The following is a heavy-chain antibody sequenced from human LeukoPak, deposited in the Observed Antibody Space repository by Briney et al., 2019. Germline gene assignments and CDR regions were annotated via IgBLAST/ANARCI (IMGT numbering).Heavy chain of an antibody. Sequence: GGSLRLSCAASGFTFSSYSMNWVRQAPGKGLEWVSSISSSSSYIYYADSVKGRFTISRDNSKNTLYLQMNSLRAEDTAVYYCAKEGSSWSGGDYWGQGTLVTVSS. J-gene: IGHJ4*02. CDR1: GFTFSSYS. CDR3: AKEGSSWSGGDY. V-gene: IGHV3-21*04. D-gene: IGHD6-13*01. CDR2: ISSSSSYI.